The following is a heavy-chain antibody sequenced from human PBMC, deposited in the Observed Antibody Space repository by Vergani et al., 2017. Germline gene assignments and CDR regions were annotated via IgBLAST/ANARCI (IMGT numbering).Heavy chain of an antibody. Sequence: QLQLQESGPGLVKPSETLSLTCTVSGGSISSSSYYWGWIRQPPGKGLEWIGSIYYSGSTYYNPSLKSRVTISVDTSKNKFSLKLSSVTAADTAVYYCERGDGTTRTTGDPWGQGTLVTVSS. D-gene: IGHD1-1*01. CDR3: ERGDGTTRTTGDP. CDR1: GGSISSSSYY. V-gene: IGHV4-39*01. J-gene: IGHJ5*02. CDR2: IYYSGST.